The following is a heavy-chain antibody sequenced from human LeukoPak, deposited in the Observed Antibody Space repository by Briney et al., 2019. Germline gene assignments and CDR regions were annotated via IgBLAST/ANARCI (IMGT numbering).Heavy chain of an antibody. CDR3: ASDADYYDSSGYYYAYSDY. V-gene: IGHV1-2*06. Sequence: ASVKVSCTASGYTFTGYYMHGVRQAPGQGLEWMGRINPNSGGKNYAQEFQGRVTMTRDTSISTAYMELSRLRSDDTAVYYCASDADYYDSSGYYYAYSDYWGREPWSPSP. CDR2: INPNSGGK. CDR1: GYTFTGYY. J-gene: IGHJ4*02. D-gene: IGHD3-22*01.